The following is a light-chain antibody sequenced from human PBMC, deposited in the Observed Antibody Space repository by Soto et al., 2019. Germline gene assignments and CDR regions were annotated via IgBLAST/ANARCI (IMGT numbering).Light chain of an antibody. Sequence: QSVLTQPASVSGSPGQSITISCTGTSSDVGSYNLVSWYQQHPGKAPKLMIYEGSKRPSGVSNRFSGSKSGNTASLKISGIQAEAEAEYYCCSYAGISTVVFGGGTKLTVL. CDR2: EGS. J-gene: IGLJ2*01. CDR3: CSYAGISTVV. V-gene: IGLV2-23*01. CDR1: SSDVGSYNL.